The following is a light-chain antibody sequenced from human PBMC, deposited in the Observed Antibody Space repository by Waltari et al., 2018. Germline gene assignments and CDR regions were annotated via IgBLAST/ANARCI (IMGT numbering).Light chain of an antibody. CDR3: AAWDDSLSGHV. CDR1: SSNIGSNY. V-gene: IGLV1-47*01. Sequence: QSVLTQPPSASGTPGQRVTISCSGSSSNIGSNYVYWYQQPPGTAPKLLIYRNNPPPSGVPDRFSGPESGTSAPLAISGLRSEDEADYYCAAWDDSLSGHVVGGGTKLTVL. CDR2: RNN. J-gene: IGLJ3*02.